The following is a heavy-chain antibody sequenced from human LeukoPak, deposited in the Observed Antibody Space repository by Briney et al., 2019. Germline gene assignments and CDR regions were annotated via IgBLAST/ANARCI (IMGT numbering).Heavy chain of an antibody. CDR3: AKDNGGNVVAGRNWLDP. Sequence: GRSLRLSCAASGFTFSSYGMHWVRQAPGKGLEWVAIISYDGNNQWYADSVKGRFTISRDNSKNTVYLQMNSLRAEDTAVYYRAKDNGGNVVAGRNWLDPWGQGTLVSVSS. D-gene: IGHD2-15*01. J-gene: IGHJ5*02. CDR2: ISYDGNNQ. CDR1: GFTFSSYG. V-gene: IGHV3-30*18.